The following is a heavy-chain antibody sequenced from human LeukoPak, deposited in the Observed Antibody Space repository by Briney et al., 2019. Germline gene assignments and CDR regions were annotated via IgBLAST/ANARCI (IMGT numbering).Heavy chain of an antibody. J-gene: IGHJ4*02. CDR2: ISSSGTTI. V-gene: IGHV3-11*04. D-gene: IGHD2-21*01. Sequence: GGSLRLSCAASGFTFSDYYMTWIRQAPGKGLEWVSSISSSGTTIYYADSVKGRFTISRDDAKYSLYLQMSSLRAEDTAVYYCARDTFVVTFHFDCWGQGTLVTVSS. CDR1: GFTFSDYY. CDR3: ARDTFVVTFHFDC.